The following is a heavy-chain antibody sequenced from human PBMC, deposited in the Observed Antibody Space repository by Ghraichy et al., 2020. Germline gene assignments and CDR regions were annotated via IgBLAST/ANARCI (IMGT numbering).Heavy chain of an antibody. CDR1: GFSFSSYA. Sequence: GESLKISCAASGFSFSSYALSWVRQAPGRGLEWVSSISGSGGSTHDADFVKGRFTISRDNSKNTLFLQVNSLRAEDTAVYYCAKSFDYGSGSFYCAFDCWGQGTLVTVSS. CDR3: AKSFDYGSGSFYCAFDC. D-gene: IGHD3-10*01. J-gene: IGHJ4*02. V-gene: IGHV3-23*01. CDR2: ISGSGGST.